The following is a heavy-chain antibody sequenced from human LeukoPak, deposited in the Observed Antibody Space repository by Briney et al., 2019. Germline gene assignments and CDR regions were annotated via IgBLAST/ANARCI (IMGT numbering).Heavy chain of an antibody. Sequence: PGGSLRLSCAASGFTFKSHWMHWVRQSPGKGLVWVSRLSTDSTREYYADSVKGRFTVSRDNAKNTLYLQLNSLRVDDTAVYYCARGERRGPLDYWGQGTLVSVSS. D-gene: IGHD1-1*01. CDR2: LSTDSTRE. V-gene: IGHV3-74*01. J-gene: IGHJ4*02. CDR3: ARGERRGPLDY. CDR1: GFTFKSHW.